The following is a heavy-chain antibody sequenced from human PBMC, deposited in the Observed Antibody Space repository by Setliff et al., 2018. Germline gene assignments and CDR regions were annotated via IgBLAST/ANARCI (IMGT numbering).Heavy chain of an antibody. CDR1: GGSISSSSYY. CDR2: IYYSGST. D-gene: IGHD3-3*01. CDR3: ATDSSDCDFWSGYYGGAYYYMDV. Sequence: SETLSLTCTVSGGSISSSSYYWGWIRQPPGKGLEWIGSIYYSGSTYYNPSLKSRVTISVDTSKNQFSLKLSSVTAADTAVYYCATDSSDCDFWSGYYGGAYYYMDVWGKGTTVTVSS. V-gene: IGHV4-39*01. J-gene: IGHJ6*03.